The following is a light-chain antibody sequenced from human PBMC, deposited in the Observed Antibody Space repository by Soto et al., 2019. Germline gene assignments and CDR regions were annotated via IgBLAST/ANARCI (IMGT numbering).Light chain of an antibody. CDR2: DAA. CDR3: QQYDDLPIT. J-gene: IGKJ5*01. V-gene: IGKV1-33*01. Sequence: DLQMTQSPSSLSASVGDRVTINCQASQDINNYLNWYQQKPGKAPKLLIYDAANLETGVPSRFSGSGSGTDFSLTITSLQPEDIGTYYCQQYDDLPITFGQGTRLEIK. CDR1: QDINNY.